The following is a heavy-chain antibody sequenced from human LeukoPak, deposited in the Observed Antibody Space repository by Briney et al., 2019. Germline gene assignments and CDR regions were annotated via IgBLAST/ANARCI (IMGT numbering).Heavy chain of an antibody. CDR3: ATDFYDTT. CDR2: IRSNSDGGII. D-gene: IGHD3-22*01. J-gene: IGHJ5*02. CDR1: GFTFSNAW. V-gene: IGHV3-15*07. Sequence: GGSLRLSCATSGFTFSNAWMNWVRKAPGKGLEWVGRIRSNSDGGIIDYAAPVKGRFALSRDDSTNTLYLQMNSLQTEDTAVYYCATDFYDTTWGQGTLVTVSS.